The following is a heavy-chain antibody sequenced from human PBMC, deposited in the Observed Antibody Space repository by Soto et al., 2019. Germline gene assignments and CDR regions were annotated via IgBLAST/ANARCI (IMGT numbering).Heavy chain of an antibody. CDR1: RFSFTIFA. D-gene: IGHD7-27*01. J-gene: IGHJ4*02. Sequence: GGSLRLSCVACRFSFTIFAMSWVRQYTGKGLEWVSTISGSGGSTYYADAVKGRFTISRDNSMGTLYLQMKSLRVEDTAIYYCAKEVSLGSTVDLGYWGQGTLVTVSS. CDR3: AKEVSLGSTVDLGY. V-gene: IGHV3-23*01. CDR2: ISGSGGST.